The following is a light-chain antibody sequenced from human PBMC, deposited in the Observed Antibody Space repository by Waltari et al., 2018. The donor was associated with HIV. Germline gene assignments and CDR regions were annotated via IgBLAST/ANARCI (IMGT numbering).Light chain of an antibody. J-gene: IGLJ1*01. Sequence: QSVLTQPPSASGTPGQRVTISCSGRSSNIGSHYVYWYQPLPGTAPKLRIYRNNQRPSGVPDRFSGSKSGTSASLAISGLRSEDEADYYCVAWDDSLSGLYVFGTGTKVTVL. CDR2: RNN. V-gene: IGLV1-47*01. CDR3: VAWDDSLSGLYV. CDR1: SSNIGSHY.